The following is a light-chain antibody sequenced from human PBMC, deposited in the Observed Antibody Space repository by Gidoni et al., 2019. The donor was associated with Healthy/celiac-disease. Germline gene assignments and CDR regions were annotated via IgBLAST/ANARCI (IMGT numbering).Light chain of an antibody. V-gene: IGKV3-11*01. Sequence: EIALTQSPATLSLSPGARDTLSCRASKSVSSYLAWYQQKPVQAPRLLIYDASNRATGIPARFSGSGSGTDFTLTISSLEPEDFAVYYCQQRSNWPPLTFGGGTKVEIK. J-gene: IGKJ4*01. CDR1: KSVSSY. CDR3: QQRSNWPPLT. CDR2: DAS.